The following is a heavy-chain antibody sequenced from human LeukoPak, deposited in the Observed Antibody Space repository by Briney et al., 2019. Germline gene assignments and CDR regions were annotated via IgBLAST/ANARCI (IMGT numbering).Heavy chain of an antibody. V-gene: IGHV3-74*01. D-gene: IGHD5-18*01. CDR3: ARDKGYSIDQ. CDR2: INGDGSST. CDR1: GFAFNTYW. J-gene: IGHJ5*02. Sequence: GSLRLSCAASGFAFNTYWMHWVRQAPGTGLVWVSRINGDGSSTSYADFVKGRFTISRDNAKNTLYLQMNSLRAEETAIYYCARDKGYSIDQWGQGTLVTVSS.